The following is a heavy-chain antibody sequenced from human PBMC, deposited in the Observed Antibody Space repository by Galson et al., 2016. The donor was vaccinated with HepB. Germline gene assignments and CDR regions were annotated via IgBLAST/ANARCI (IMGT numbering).Heavy chain of an antibody. V-gene: IGHV1-2*06. CDR1: GYTLIDYF. CDR3: TRPSGISIFDL. D-gene: IGHD6-6*01. CDR2: INPNTGDT. J-gene: IGHJ3*01. Sequence: SVKVSCKASGYTLIDYFLHWVRQAPGQGLQWVGRINPNTGDTKEAQKFQGRVTLTRDTSSNTAYMEMRSLSPDDSAVYYCTRPSGISIFDLWGQGTTVTVFS.